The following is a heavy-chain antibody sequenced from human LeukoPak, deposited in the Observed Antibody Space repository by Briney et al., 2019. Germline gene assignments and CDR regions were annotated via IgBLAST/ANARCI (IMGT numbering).Heavy chain of an antibody. V-gene: IGHV3-30*18. D-gene: IGHD5-24*01. CDR2: ISYDGSNK. CDR1: GFTFSSYG. Sequence: GGSPRLSWAASGFTFSSYGMHWVRQAPGTGLESGAVISYDGSNKHYADSVKGRFTISRDNSKNTLYLQMNSLRAEDTAVYYCAKVSSTIGPFDYWGQGTLVTVSS. CDR3: AKVSSTIGPFDY. J-gene: IGHJ4*02.